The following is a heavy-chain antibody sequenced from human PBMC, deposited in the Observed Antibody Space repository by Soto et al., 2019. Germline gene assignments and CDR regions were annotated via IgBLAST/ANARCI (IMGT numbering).Heavy chain of an antibody. CDR1: GFTFSSYA. J-gene: IGHJ6*02. CDR3: AKSGPYGMDV. V-gene: IGHV3-23*01. CDR2: ISGSGGST. Sequence: GGSLRLSCAASGFTFSSYAMSWVRQAPGKGLEWFSAISGSGGSTYYADSVKCRFTISRDNSKTTLYLQKNSLRAEDTAVYYCAKSGPYGMDVWGQGTTVLGSS.